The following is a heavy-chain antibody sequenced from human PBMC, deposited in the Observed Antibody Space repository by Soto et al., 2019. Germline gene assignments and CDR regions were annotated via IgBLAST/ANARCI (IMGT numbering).Heavy chain of an antibody. CDR3: ASSKSGGSYYFDY. J-gene: IGHJ4*02. Sequence: QVQLQESGPGLVKPSGTLSLTCAVSGGSISSTDWWSWVRQPPGKGLEWIGENYHGGSTNYNPSLKSRVTMSVDRSKNQFSLKLTSVTAADTAVYYCASSKSGGSYYFDYWGQGTLVTVSS. CDR1: GGSISSTDW. V-gene: IGHV4-4*02. CDR2: NYHGGST. D-gene: IGHD1-26*01.